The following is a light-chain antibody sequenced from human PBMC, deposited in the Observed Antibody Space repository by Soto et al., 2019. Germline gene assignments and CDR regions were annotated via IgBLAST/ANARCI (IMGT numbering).Light chain of an antibody. CDR1: QSISNW. Sequence: DIQMTQSPSTLSASVGDRVTITCRASQSISNWLAWYQQKPGKAPKLLIYKTSNLQSGVPSRFSGSGFGTEFTLTISSLQPDDLATYYCQQYNHYSSYTFGRGTKLEIK. V-gene: IGKV1-5*03. J-gene: IGKJ2*01. CDR2: KTS. CDR3: QQYNHYSSYT.